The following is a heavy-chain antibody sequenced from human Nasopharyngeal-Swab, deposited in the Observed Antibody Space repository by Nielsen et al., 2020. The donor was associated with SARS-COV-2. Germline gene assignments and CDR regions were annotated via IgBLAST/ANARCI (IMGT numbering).Heavy chain of an antibody. CDR1: GGSFSGYY. Sequence: SETLSLTCAVYGGSFSGYYWSWIRQPPGKGLEWIGEINHSGSTNYNPSPKSRVTISVDTSKNQFSLKLSSVTAADTAVYYCARGRGDGYNFWATAYYYYGMDVWGQGTTVTVSS. CDR2: INHSGST. D-gene: IGHD5-24*01. J-gene: IGHJ6*02. CDR3: ARGRGDGYNFWATAYYYYGMDV. V-gene: IGHV4-34*01.